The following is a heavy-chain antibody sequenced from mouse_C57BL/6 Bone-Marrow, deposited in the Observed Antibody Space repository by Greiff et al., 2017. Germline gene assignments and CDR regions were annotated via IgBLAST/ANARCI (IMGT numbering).Heavy chain of an antibody. D-gene: IGHD4-1*01. Sequence: VQLQQSGPELVKPGDSVKISCKASGYSFTGYFMNWVMQSHGKSLEWIGRINPYNGDTFYNQKFKGKATLTVDKSSSTAHMELRSLTSEDSAVYYCARLLGRGYFDYWGQGTTLTVSS. CDR1: GYSFTGYF. CDR2: INPYNGDT. V-gene: IGHV1-20*01. CDR3: ARLLGRGYFDY. J-gene: IGHJ2*01.